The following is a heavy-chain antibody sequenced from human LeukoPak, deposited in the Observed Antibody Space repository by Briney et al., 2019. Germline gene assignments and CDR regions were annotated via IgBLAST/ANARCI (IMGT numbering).Heavy chain of an antibody. Sequence: GASVKVSCKASGYTFTSYDINWVRQATGQGLEWMGWMNPNSGNTGYAQKFQGRVTMTRNTSISTAYMELSSLRSKDTAVYYCARVLVGRRGFDPWGQGTLVTVSS. CDR1: GYTFTSYD. CDR2: MNPNSGNT. D-gene: IGHD1-26*01. CDR3: ARVLVGRRGFDP. J-gene: IGHJ5*02. V-gene: IGHV1-8*01.